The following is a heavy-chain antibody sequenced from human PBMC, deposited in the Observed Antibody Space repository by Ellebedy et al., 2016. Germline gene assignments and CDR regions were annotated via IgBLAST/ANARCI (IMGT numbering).Heavy chain of an antibody. D-gene: IGHD3-10*01. V-gene: IGHV3-30*03. CDR3: ARVFPTMVRGVMSPGDY. J-gene: IGHJ4*02. CDR1: GFTFSSYG. Sequence: GGSLRLSCVASGFTFSSYGMHWVRQAPGKGLEWVAVISYDGSDKYYADSVKGRFTISRDNSKNTLYLQMNSLRAEDTAVYYCARVFPTMVRGVMSPGDYWGQGTLVTVSS. CDR2: ISYDGSDK.